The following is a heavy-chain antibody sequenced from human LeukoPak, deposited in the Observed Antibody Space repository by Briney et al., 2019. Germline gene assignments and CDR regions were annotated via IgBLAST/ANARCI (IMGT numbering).Heavy chain of an antibody. CDR2: IYYSGST. Sequence: SETLSLTCTVSGGSISSYYWSWIRQPPGKGLEWIGYIYYSGSTNYNPSLKSRVTTSVDTSKNQFSLKLSSVTAADTAVYYCARLFYGEYSSGPATDYWGQGTLVTVSS. D-gene: IGHD6-19*01. CDR1: GGSISSYY. J-gene: IGHJ4*02. V-gene: IGHV4-59*08. CDR3: ARLFYGEYSSGPATDY.